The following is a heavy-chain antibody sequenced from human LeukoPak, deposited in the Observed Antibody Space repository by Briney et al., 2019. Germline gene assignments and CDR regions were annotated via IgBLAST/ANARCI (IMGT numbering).Heavy chain of an antibody. CDR1: GYTFTGYY. D-gene: IGHD3-3*01. Sequence: ASVKVSCKASGYTFTGYYMHSVRQAPGQGLEWMGWINPNSGGTNYAQKFQGRVTMTRDTSISTAYMELSRLRSDDTAVYYCARDPHPFWSGYYLGTYYFDYWGQGTLVTVSS. V-gene: IGHV1-2*02. J-gene: IGHJ4*02. CDR2: INPNSGGT. CDR3: ARDPHPFWSGYYLGTYYFDY.